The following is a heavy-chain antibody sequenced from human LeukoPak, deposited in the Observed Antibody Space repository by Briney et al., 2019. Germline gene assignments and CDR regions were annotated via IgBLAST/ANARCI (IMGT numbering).Heavy chain of an antibody. CDR2: INTNTGNP. CDR1: GYTFTSYA. Sequence: ASVKVSCKASGYTFTSYAMNWVRQAPGQGLEWMGWINTNTGNPTYAQGFTGRFVFSLDTSVSTAYLQISSLKAEDTAVYYCARIPPPSAAGHYYYYGMDVWGQGTTVTVSS. J-gene: IGHJ6*02. CDR3: ARIPPPSAAGHYYYYGMDV. D-gene: IGHD6-13*01. V-gene: IGHV7-4-1*02.